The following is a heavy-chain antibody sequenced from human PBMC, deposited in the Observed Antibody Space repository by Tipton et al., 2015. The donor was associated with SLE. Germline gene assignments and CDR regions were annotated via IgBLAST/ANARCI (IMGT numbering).Heavy chain of an antibody. V-gene: IGHV4-59*12. D-gene: IGHD4-11*01. CDR3: ASPLPYDYSNSVYFDQ. CDR2: IYSSGST. J-gene: IGHJ4*02. CDR1: DGSISSYY. Sequence: LRLSCTVSDGSISSYYWSWIRQPPGKGLQWIGTIYSSGSTYYNPSLKSRVTISVDTSKNQFSLKLSSVTAADTAVYYCASPLPYDYSNSVYFDQWGQGTLVTVSS.